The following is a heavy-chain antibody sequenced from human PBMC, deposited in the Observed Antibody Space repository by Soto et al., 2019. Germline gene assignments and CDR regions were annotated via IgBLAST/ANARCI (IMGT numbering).Heavy chain of an antibody. CDR2: IYYSGST. CDR3: ERVSRFSWFDP. Sequence: TLSLTCTVSGGSISSGGYYWSWIRQHPGKGLEWIGYIYYSGSTYYNPSLKSRVTISVDTSKNQFSLKLSSVTAADTAVYYCERVSRFSWFDPCGQRTLVTVPS. D-gene: IGHD6-13*01. J-gene: IGHJ5*02. V-gene: IGHV4-31*03. CDR1: GGSISSGGYY.